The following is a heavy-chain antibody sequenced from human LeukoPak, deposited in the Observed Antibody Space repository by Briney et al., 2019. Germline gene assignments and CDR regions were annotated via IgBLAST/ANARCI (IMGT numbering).Heavy chain of an antibody. CDR2: ISSSGSTI. V-gene: IGHV3-48*04. Sequence: GGSLRLSCAASGFTFSNYWMNWVRQAPGKGLEWVSYISSSGSTIYYADSVKGRFTISRDNAKNSLYLQMNSLRAEDTAVYYCARDRYYGSGRGFDYWGQGTLVTVSS. J-gene: IGHJ4*02. D-gene: IGHD3-10*01. CDR3: ARDRYYGSGRGFDY. CDR1: GFTFSNYW.